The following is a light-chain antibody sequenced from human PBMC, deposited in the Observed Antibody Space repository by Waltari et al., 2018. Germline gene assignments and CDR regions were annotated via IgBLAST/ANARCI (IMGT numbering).Light chain of an antibody. CDR3: QTWDTGIWV. Sequence: QLVLTQSPSASASLGASVKLTCTLSSGHSNYAIAWHQQQREKGPRFLMNLNSDGSHSRGDGISDRFSGSSSGSERYLTISSLQSEDEADYYCQTWDTGIWVFGGGTKLTV. J-gene: IGLJ3*02. CDR1: SGHSNYA. CDR2: LNSDGSH. V-gene: IGLV4-69*01.